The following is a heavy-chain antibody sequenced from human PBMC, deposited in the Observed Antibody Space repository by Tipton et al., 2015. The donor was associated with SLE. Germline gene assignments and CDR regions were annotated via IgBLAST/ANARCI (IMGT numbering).Heavy chain of an antibody. V-gene: IGHV3-23*03. D-gene: IGHD3-9*01. CDR2: IYSGGSST. J-gene: IGHJ4*02. CDR1: GFTFSSYA. Sequence: SLRLSCAAPGFTFSSYAMSWVRQAPGKGLEWVSVIYSGGSSTYYADSVKGRFTISRDNSKNTLYLQMNSLRAEDTAVYYCAKAVILTGYLDYWGQGTLVTVSS. CDR3: AKAVILTGYLDY.